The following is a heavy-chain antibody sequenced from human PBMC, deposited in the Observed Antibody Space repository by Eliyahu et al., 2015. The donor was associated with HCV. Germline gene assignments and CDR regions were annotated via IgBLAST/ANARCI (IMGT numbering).Heavy chain of an antibody. CDR3: ARHREDYGDYRGGYYDF. J-gene: IGHJ4*02. CDR1: GYNFSNYW. D-gene: IGHD4-17*01. Sequence: EVQLVQSGAELKKPGESLRISCQGSGYNFSNYWITWVRQLPGKAPEWMGRIDPSDSYTNYGPSFEGHVTISADKSTSTAYLQLSSLKASDTAMYYCARHREDYGDYRGGYYDFWGQGTLVTVSS. V-gene: IGHV5-10-1*03. CDR2: IDPSDSYT.